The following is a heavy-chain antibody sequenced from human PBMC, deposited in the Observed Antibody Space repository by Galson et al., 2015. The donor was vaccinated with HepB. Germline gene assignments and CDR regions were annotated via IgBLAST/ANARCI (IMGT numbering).Heavy chain of an antibody. J-gene: IGHJ4*02. V-gene: IGHV3-48*01. CDR2: ISGSGSPI. CDR3: ARDHKWAFDY. CDR1: GFIFSAYS. D-gene: IGHD1-26*01. Sequence: SLRLSCAASGFIFSAYSMHWVRQAPGKGLEWVSYISGSGSPIDYADSVKGRFTISRDNAKNALYLQINSLRAEDTAVYYCARDHKWAFDYWGQGTLVTVSS.